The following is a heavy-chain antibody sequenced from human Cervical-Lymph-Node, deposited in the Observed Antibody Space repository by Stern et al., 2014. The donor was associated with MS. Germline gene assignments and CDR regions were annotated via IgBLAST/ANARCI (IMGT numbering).Heavy chain of an antibody. J-gene: IGHJ4*02. V-gene: IGHV3-30*04. CDR3: AKGGSGSYLD. Sequence: VLLVESGGGVVQPGRSLRLSCAASGFVFRRYALHWVRQAPGKGLEWVALISYDGRDKYYTDSVKVRFTVSRDNSNNTVDLEMNSLRLEDTAVYYCAKGGSGSYLDWGQGSLVTVSS. CDR2: ISYDGRDK. CDR1: GFVFRRYA. D-gene: IGHD1-26*01.